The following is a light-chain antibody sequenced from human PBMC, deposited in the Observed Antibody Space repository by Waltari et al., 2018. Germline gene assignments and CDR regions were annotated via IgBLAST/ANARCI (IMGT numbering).Light chain of an antibody. V-gene: IGLV1-40*01. Sequence: WSQQPPGTAPKLLLCRNSHWPSGVPDRFSGSRSGTSASLAITGLQADDEAIYYCQSYDNTLSVVFGGGTKVTVL. J-gene: IGLJ2*01. CDR2: RNS. CDR3: QSYDNTLSVV.